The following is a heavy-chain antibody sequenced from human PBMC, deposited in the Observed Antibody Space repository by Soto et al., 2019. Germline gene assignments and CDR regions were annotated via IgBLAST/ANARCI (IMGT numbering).Heavy chain of an antibody. CDR3: AREALGRGYSYADDY. Sequence: PSETLSLTCTVSGGSISSGGYYWSWIRQHPGKGLEWIGYIYYSGSTYYNPSLKSRVTISVDTSKNQFSLKLRSVTAADTAVYYCAREALGRGYSYADDYWGQGTLVTVSS. J-gene: IGHJ4*02. CDR1: GGSISSGGYY. CDR2: IYYSGST. V-gene: IGHV4-31*03. D-gene: IGHD5-18*01.